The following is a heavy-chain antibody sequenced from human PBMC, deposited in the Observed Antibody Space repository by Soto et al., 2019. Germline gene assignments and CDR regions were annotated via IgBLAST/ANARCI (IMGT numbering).Heavy chain of an antibody. CDR2: IWYDGSNK. J-gene: IGHJ4*02. V-gene: IGHV3-33*01. CDR3: ARDGLYSQYSNFDY. D-gene: IGHD6-6*01. CDR1: GFTFSSYG. Sequence: QVQLVESGGGVVQPGRSLRLSCAASGFTFSSYGMHWVRQAPGKGLEWVAVIWYDGSNKYYADSVKGRFIISRDNSKNTLYLQMNSLRAEDTAVYYCARDGLYSQYSNFDYWGQGTLVTVSS.